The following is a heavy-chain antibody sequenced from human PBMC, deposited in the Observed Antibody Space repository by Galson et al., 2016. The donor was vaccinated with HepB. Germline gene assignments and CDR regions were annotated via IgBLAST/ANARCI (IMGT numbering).Heavy chain of an antibody. D-gene: IGHD3-9*01. V-gene: IGHV1-46*01. CDR3: ARDVQFRFDY. J-gene: IGHJ2*01. CDR1: GYTFTRYY. Sequence: SVKVSCKASGYTFTRYYIHWVRQAPGQGLEWMGVINPSGGSTKDTQKFQGRVTMTRDTSTTTVYMELSSLRSEDTAVYFCARDVQFRFDYWGRGTLVTVSS. CDR2: INPSGGST.